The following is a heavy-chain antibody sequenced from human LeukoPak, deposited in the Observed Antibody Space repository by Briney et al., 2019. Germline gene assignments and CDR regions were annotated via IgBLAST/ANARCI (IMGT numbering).Heavy chain of an antibody. CDR3: ARHTKYSSSSRVFDY. CDR2: NYPGDSDT. CDR1: GYSFPSYW. V-gene: IGHV5-51*01. Sequence: GESLQISCQGSGYSFPSYWIGWVRQMPGRGLEWMGINYPGDSDTRYSPSFQGQVTISADKSISTAYLQWSSLKASDTAMYYCARHTKYSSSSRVFDYWGQGSLVTVSS. J-gene: IGHJ4*02. D-gene: IGHD6-6*01.